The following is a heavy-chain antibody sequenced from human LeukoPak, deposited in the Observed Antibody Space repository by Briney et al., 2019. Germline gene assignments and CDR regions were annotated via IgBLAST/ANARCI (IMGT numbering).Heavy chain of an antibody. CDR2: ISGSSNMI. D-gene: IGHD6-19*01. J-gene: IGHJ5*02. V-gene: IGHV3-11*04. Sequence: GGSLRLSCAASGFTFSDYSMSWIRQAPGKGLEWVSHISGSSNMIYYGESGRGRFTVSRDNAKNSVYLQMNSLRAEDTGVYYCARGYSSGWYVEGYNWFDPWGQGTLVIVSS. CDR3: ARGYSSGWYVEGYNWFDP. CDR1: GFTFSDYS.